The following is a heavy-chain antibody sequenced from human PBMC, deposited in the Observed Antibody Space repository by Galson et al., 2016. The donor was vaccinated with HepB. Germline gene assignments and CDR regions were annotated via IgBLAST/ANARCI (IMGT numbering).Heavy chain of an antibody. Sequence: SLRLSCAASGFSVSSNYMTWVRQAPGKGLEWVSVIYINGNGYYADSVRGRFTISRDNSKNTVYLQMNSLRAEDTAMYYCARDLPEETAGALDVWGQGTMVIVSS. D-gene: IGHD1-14*01. J-gene: IGHJ3*01. CDR3: ARDLPEETAGALDV. CDR2: IYINGNG. V-gene: IGHV3-53*01. CDR1: GFSVSSNY.